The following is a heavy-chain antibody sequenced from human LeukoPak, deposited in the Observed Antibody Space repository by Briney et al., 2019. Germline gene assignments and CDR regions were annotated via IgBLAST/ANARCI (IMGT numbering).Heavy chain of an antibody. V-gene: IGHV1-46*01. CDR2: INGGGGGT. CDR1: GYAFTNYY. D-gene: IGHD2-2*02. J-gene: IGHJ5*02. Sequence: GASVKVSCKASGYAFTNYYMNWVRQAPGQGFEWMGLINGGGGGTNYAQKFQGRITMTRDTSTSTVYMELSSLRSEDTAVYYCARAPFTYCSSTSCYTPDTGWFDPWGQGTLVTVSS. CDR3: ARAPFTYCSSTSCYTPDTGWFDP.